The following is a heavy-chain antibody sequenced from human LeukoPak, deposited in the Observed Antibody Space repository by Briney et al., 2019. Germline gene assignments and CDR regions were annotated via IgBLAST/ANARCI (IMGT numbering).Heavy chain of an antibody. CDR2: ISSSSYT. D-gene: IGHD3-9*01. CDR1: GFTFSDYY. V-gene: IGHV3-11*05. CDR3: ARGKDWYAFDI. J-gene: IGHJ3*02. Sequence: PGGSLRLSCAASGFTFSDYYMNWIRQAPGMGLEWVSYISSSSYTNYADSVRGRFTISRDNANNSLYLQMNSLRAEDTAVYYCARGKDWYAFDIWGQGTMVTVSS.